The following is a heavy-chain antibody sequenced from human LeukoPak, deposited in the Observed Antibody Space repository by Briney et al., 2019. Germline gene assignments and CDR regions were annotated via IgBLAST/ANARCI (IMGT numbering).Heavy chain of an antibody. Sequence: SETLSLTCTVPGGSINTYYWSWIRQPPGKGLEWIGYIYYSGSTNYNPSLKSRVTISIDTSKNQFSLKLSSVTAADTAVYYCASVGYGDYVWGQGTLVTVSS. CDR3: ASVGYGDYV. CDR2: IYYSGST. V-gene: IGHV4-59*01. D-gene: IGHD4-17*01. J-gene: IGHJ4*02. CDR1: GGSINTYY.